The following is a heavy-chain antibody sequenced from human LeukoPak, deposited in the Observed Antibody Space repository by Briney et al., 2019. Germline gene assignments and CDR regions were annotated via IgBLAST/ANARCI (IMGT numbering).Heavy chain of an antibody. CDR2: IYYSGST. CDR3: ARGAARLWDY. Sequence: SETLSLTCTVSGGSISSHYWSWIRQPPGKGLEWIGYIYYSGSTNYNPSLKSRVTISVDTSKNQSSLKLSSVTAADTAVYYCARGAARLWDYWGQGTLVTVSS. J-gene: IGHJ4*02. CDR1: GGSISSHY. D-gene: IGHD6-6*01. V-gene: IGHV4-59*11.